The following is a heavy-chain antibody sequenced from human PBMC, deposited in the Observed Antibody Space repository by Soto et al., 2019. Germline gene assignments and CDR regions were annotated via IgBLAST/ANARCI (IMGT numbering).Heavy chain of an antibody. D-gene: IGHD2-2*01. CDR1: GFIFSSYS. V-gene: IGHV3-48*02. Sequence: PGGSLRLSCAASGFIFSSYSMNWVRQAPGKGLEWVSYISSSSSTIYYADSVKGRFTISRDNAKNSLYLQMNSLRDEDTAVYYCAREVVVVQAAMREYYGMDVWGQGTTVTVSS. CDR2: ISSSSSTI. CDR3: AREVVVVQAAMREYYGMDV. J-gene: IGHJ6*02.